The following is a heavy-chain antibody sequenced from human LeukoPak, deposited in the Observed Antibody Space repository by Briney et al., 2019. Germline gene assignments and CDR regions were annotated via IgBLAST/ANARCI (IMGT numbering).Heavy chain of an antibody. CDR1: AFTFDDYG. J-gene: IGHJ3*02. Sequence: GGSLRLSCAASAFTFDDYGMHWVRQAPRKGLEWVSGISYNSGKIGYADSVKGRFTISRDNAKNSLYLQMNSLRAEDTALYYCAKDIGHGGHDAFDIWGQGTLVTVSS. CDR2: ISYNSGKI. CDR3: AKDIGHGGHDAFDI. D-gene: IGHD3-10*01. V-gene: IGHV3-9*01.